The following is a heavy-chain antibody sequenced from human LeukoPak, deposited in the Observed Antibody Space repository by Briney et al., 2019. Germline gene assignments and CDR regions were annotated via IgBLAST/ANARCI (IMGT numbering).Heavy chain of an antibody. V-gene: IGHV4-34*01. D-gene: IGHD4-23*01. CDR3: ARGIVYGGRNQYIWFDL. J-gene: IGHJ5*02. Sequence: SETLSLTCAVYGGPFRGFFWSWIRQAPGEGLEWIGEISHSGSSNYNPSLKSRITISVDTSKSQFSLRLTSVTAADTAIYYCARGIVYGGRNQYIWFDLWGQGTLVTVSS. CDR2: ISHSGSS. CDR1: GGPFRGFF.